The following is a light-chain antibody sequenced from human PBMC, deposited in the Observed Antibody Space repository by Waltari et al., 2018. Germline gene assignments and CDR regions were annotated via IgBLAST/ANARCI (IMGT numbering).Light chain of an antibody. V-gene: IGKV3-20*01. CDR1: QSVSSSY. Sequence: EIVWTQSPGTLSLSQGERATLSCRASQSVSSSYLAWYQQKPGQAPRLLIYGASSRATGIPDRFSGSGSGTDFTLTISRLEPEDFAVYYCQQYGSSPRTFGQGTKVEIK. CDR2: GAS. J-gene: IGKJ1*01. CDR3: QQYGSSPRT.